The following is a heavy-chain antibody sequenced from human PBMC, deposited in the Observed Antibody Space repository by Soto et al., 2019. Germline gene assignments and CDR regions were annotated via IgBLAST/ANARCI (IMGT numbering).Heavy chain of an antibody. CDR2: ISGDGINT. D-gene: IGHD1-26*01. V-gene: IGHV3-30*03. Sequence: QIQLVESGGDVVQPGKSLRLSCAASGFNFGFFGMHWVRQAPGKGLEWVAFISGDGINTQYADSVRGRFTLSRDYSRKTMYLKTDSLRAEDTALYYCARGNLSFDFDSWGLGPLVTVSS. CDR1: GFNFGFFG. J-gene: IGHJ4*02. CDR3: ARGNLSFDFDS.